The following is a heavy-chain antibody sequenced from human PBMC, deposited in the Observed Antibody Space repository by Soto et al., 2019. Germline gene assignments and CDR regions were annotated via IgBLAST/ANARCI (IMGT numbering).Heavy chain of an antibody. Sequence: SETLSLTCTVSGGSISSSSYYWGWIRQPPGKGLEWIGSIYYSGSTYYYPSLKSRVTISVDTSKNQFSLKLSSVTAADTAVYYCARGDYIWGSYRYHFGYWGQGTLVTVSS. V-gene: IGHV4-39*01. CDR1: GGSISSSSYY. CDR3: ARGDYIWGSYRYHFGY. D-gene: IGHD3-16*02. J-gene: IGHJ4*02. CDR2: IYYSGST.